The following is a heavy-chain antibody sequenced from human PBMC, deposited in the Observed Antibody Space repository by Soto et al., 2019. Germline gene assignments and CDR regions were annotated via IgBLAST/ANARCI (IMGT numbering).Heavy chain of an antibody. CDR3: ARAIGWFDP. CDR2: INPSVGST. J-gene: IGHJ5*02. D-gene: IGHD1-26*01. CDR1: GYSFTTYN. V-gene: IGHV1-46*01. Sequence: AVVKVSCKASGYSFTTYNLHWVRQAPGQGLEWMGIINPSVGSTTYAQNFQDRVTMTRDTSTTTVYMELSSLRSEDTAVYYCARAIGWFDPWGQGTLVTVSS.